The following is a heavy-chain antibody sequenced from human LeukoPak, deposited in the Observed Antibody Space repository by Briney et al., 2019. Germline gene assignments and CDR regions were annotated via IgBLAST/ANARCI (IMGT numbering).Heavy chain of an antibody. J-gene: IGHJ5*02. CDR3: ARSQTGYTGSYGLFDP. CDR1: GGSISSYY. Sequence: SETLSLTCTVSGGSISSYYWSWIRQPPGKGLEWIGYIYYSGSTSYNPSLKSRVTISLDTSKNQFSLKVTSVTAADTAMYYCARSQTGYTGSYGLFDPWGQGTLVTVSS. V-gene: IGHV4-59*01. D-gene: IGHD1-26*01. CDR2: IYYSGST.